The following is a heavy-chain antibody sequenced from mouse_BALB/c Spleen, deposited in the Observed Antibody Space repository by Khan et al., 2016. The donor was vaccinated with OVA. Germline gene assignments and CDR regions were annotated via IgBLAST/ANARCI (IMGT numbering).Heavy chain of an antibody. CDR2: INPYNDGT. D-gene: IGHD1-1*01. CDR1: GYTFTSYV. Sequence: VQLKQSGPELVKPGASVKMSCKASGYTFTSYVMHWVKQKPGQGLEWIGYINPYNDGTKYNEKFKGKATLTSDKSSSTAYMELSSLTSEDSAVYYCAGRDYYGSSSFAYWGQGTLVTVSA. V-gene: IGHV1S136*01. J-gene: IGHJ3*01. CDR3: AGRDYYGSSSFAY.